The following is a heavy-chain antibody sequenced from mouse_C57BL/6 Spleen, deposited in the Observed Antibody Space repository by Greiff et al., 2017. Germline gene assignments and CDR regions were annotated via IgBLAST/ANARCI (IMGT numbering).Heavy chain of an antibody. CDR1: GFTFSDAW. D-gene: IGHD4-1*01. CDR2: IRNKANNHAT. Sequence: DVHLVESGGGLVQPGGSMKLSCAASGFTFSDAWMYWVRQSPEKGLEWVAEIRNKANNHATYYAESVKGRFTISRDDSKSSVYLQMNSLRDEDTGIYYCTRGANWDSFDYWGQGTTLTVSA. V-gene: IGHV6-6*01. CDR3: TRGANWDSFDY. J-gene: IGHJ2*01.